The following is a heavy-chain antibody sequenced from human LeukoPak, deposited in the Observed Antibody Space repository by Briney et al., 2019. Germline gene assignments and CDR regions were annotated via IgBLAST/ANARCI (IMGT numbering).Heavy chain of an antibody. CDR2: ISNSGGNT. CDR1: GFAFSVYA. V-gene: IGHV3-23*01. Sequence: GGSLRLSCAASGFAFSVYAMSWLRQPPGKGLEWVSTISNSGGNTYYADSVKGRFTISRDNSKNTLNLQMNSLSAEDTAVYYCARGSSAPDYWGQGTVVTVSS. J-gene: IGHJ4*02. CDR3: ARGSSAPDY. D-gene: IGHD1-26*01.